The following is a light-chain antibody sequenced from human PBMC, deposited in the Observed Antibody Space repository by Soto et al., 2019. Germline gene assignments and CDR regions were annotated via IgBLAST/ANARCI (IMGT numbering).Light chain of an antibody. V-gene: IGKV3D-20*02. CDR3: QQHNQWPIT. CDR2: YIS. Sequence: EIVLTQSPGTLSLSPGERATLSFSASQSVSSSYLAWYQQKPGQAPRLLIYYISTRATGIPARFSGSGSGTEFTLTINSLQSEDSAVYYCQQHNQWPITFGQGTRLEI. CDR1: QSVSSSY. J-gene: IGKJ5*01.